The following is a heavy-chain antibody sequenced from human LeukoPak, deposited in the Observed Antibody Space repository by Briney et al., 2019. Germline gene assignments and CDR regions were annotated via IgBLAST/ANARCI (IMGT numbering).Heavy chain of an antibody. CDR3: AKDTRYGSGGQYYYGMDV. Sequence: GGSLRLSCAASGFTFSSYGMHWVRQAPGKGLEWVAVISYDGSNKYYADSVKGRFTISRDNSKNTLYLQMNSLRAEDTAVYYRAKDTRYGSGGQYYYGMDVWGQGTTVTVSS. CDR1: GFTFSSYG. J-gene: IGHJ6*02. CDR2: ISYDGSNK. V-gene: IGHV3-30*18. D-gene: IGHD3-10*01.